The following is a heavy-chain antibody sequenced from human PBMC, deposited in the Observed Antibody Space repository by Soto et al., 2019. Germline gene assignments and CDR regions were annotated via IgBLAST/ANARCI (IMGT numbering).Heavy chain of an antibody. Sequence: ASVKVSCKASGYTFTGYAMHWVRQAPGQRLEWMGWINAGNGNTKYSQKFQGRVTITRDTSASTAYMELSSLRSEDTAVYYCATCLFYDFSSGSFDYWGQGTLVTVSS. CDR3: ATCLFYDFSSGSFDY. CDR2: INAGNGNT. D-gene: IGHD3-3*01. CDR1: GYTFTGYA. J-gene: IGHJ4*02. V-gene: IGHV1-3*01.